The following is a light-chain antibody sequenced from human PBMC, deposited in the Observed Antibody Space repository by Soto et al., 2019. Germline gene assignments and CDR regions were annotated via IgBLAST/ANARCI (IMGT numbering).Light chain of an antibody. V-gene: IGKV1-39*01. CDR1: QSISSY. J-gene: IGKJ1*01. CDR2: AAS. Sequence: IQRAQSAFSLSASVGASAATTCGASQSISSYLNWYQKKPGKDPKILIYAASSLQSGVPSRFSGTGSGTDFTLTISSLQTEDFATYYCQQRYSTPWTFGQGTKVDIK. CDR3: QQRYSTPWT.